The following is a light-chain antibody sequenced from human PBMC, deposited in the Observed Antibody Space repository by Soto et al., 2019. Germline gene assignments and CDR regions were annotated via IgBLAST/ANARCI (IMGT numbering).Light chain of an antibody. CDR1: VSDIGNNY. J-gene: IGLJ2*01. CDR2: DNS. V-gene: IGLV1-51*01. CDR3: ATWDTSLGAVL. Sequence: QSVLTQPPSVSAAPGQKVTISCSGGVSDIGNNYVSWYQQLPGSAPKLLIYDNSKRPSGIPDRFFGSKSGTSATLGIPRLQTGDEADYYCATWDTSLGAVLFGGGTKVTVL.